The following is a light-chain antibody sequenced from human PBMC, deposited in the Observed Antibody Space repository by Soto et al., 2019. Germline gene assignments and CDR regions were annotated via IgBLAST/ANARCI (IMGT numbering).Light chain of an antibody. Sequence: QSLLNHSPSVCGAPGQRYTIACTGSISNIGTGYDVHWYQQLPGKVPKLLISGDINRPSGVPDRFSGSKSGTAASLAITGLQAGDQVDYYCQSYDTSLGGSYVFGTGTKVTVL. CDR3: QSYDTSLGGSYV. J-gene: IGLJ1*01. CDR2: GDI. V-gene: IGLV1-40*01. CDR1: ISNIGTGYD.